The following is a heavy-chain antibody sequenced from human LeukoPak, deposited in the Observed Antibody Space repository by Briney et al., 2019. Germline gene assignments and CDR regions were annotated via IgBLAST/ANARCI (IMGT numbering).Heavy chain of an antibody. CDR3: AKRGGSYFDY. D-gene: IGHD3-10*01. CDR2: VSASGSPT. J-gene: IGHJ4*02. Sequence: GGSLRLSCSASGFTFSSYAMHWVRQAPGKGLEYVSGVSASGSPTYYPDPMKGRFVISRDNSKTTLYLQVNSLRPEDTAVYYCAKRGGSYFDYWGQGTLVTVSS. CDR1: GFTFSSYA. V-gene: IGHV3-23*01.